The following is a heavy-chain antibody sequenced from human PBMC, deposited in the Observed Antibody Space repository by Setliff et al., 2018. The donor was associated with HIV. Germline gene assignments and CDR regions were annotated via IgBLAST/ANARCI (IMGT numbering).Heavy chain of an antibody. J-gene: IGHJ1*01. CDR2: IYHSGST. Sequence: SETLSLTCAVSGYSISSGYYWGWIRQPPGKGLEWIGSIYHSGSTYYNPSLKSRVTISVDTSKDQFSLKVNSVTAADTAVYYCARDGRHDRNRWYVTHQYFKYWGQGTLVTVSS. V-gene: IGHV4-38-2*02. CDR1: GYSISSGYY. D-gene: IGHD2-15*01. CDR3: ARDGRHDRNRWYVTHQYFKY.